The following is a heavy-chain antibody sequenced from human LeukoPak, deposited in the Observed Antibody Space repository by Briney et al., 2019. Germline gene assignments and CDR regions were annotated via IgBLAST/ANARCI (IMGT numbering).Heavy chain of an antibody. D-gene: IGHD1-14*01. Sequence: PSETLSLTCTISGGSISSYYWSWIRQPPGKGLEWIGYIYYSGSTNYNPSLKSRVTISVDTSKNQFSLNLASVTAADTAVYYCARSEPDWFDPWGQGTLVTVSS. J-gene: IGHJ5*02. V-gene: IGHV4-59*08. CDR3: ARSEPDWFDP. CDR2: IYYSGST. CDR1: GGSISSYY.